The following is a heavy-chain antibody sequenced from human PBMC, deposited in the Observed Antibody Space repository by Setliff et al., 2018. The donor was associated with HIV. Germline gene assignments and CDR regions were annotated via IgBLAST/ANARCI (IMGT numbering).Heavy chain of an antibody. J-gene: IGHJ4*02. Sequence: GGSLRLSCTASGFTFRNFWMSWVRQAPGKGLEWVANIKRDGSEKHHVDSVKGRFTISRDNAKNSLNLQMNSLRGEDTAWYYCAKDRSTAMVTPFDYWGQGTLVTVSS. V-gene: IGHV3-7*03. CDR3: AKDRSTAMVTPFDY. CDR2: IKRDGSEK. D-gene: IGHD5-18*01. CDR1: GFTFRNFW.